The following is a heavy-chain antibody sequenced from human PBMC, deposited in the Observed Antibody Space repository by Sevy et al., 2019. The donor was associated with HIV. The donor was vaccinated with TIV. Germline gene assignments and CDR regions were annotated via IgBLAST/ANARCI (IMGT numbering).Heavy chain of an antibody. CDR1: GFTFSSYG. CDR3: AKLYGSGSSLFDY. CDR2: ISYDGSNK. Sequence: GGSLRLSCAATGFTFSSYGMRWVRQAPGKGLEWVAVISYDGSNKYYADSVKGRFTISRDNSKNTLYLQMNSLRAEDTAVYYCAKLYGSGSSLFDYWGQGTLVTVSS. D-gene: IGHD3-10*01. J-gene: IGHJ4*02. V-gene: IGHV3-30*18.